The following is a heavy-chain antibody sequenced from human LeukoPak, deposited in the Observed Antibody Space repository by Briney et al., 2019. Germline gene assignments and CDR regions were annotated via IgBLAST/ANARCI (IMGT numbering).Heavy chain of an antibody. J-gene: IGHJ5*02. CDR1: GYTLTSYY. V-gene: IGHV1-46*01. D-gene: IGHD4-23*01. Sequence: ASVKVSCKASGYTLTSYYMDWVRQAPGQGLEWMGIINPSGVSTSYAQKFQGRVTMTRDMSTSTDYMELSSLRSEDTAVYYCARDNSVEDTAWWFDPWGQGTLVTVSS. CDR2: INPSGVST. CDR3: ARDNSVEDTAWWFDP.